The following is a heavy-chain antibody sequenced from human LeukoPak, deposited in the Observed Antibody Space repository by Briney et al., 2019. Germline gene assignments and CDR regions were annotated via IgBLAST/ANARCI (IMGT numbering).Heavy chain of an antibody. CDR1: GFSLSEYG. CDR2: ISPSSGYI. J-gene: IGHJ6*03. V-gene: IGHV3-21*01. CDR3: ARDSGRFLEWITYVDV. Sequence: GGSLRLSCVGSGFSLSEYGIHWVRQAPGKGLEWVSSISPSSGYIYYADSVKGRFTISRDNAKKSLYLQMNSLRAEDTAVYYCARDSGRFLEWITYVDVWGKGTTVTVSS. D-gene: IGHD3-3*01.